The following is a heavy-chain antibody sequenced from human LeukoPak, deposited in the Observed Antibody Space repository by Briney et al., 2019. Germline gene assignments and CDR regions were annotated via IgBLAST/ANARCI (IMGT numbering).Heavy chain of an antibody. V-gene: IGHV5-51*01. CDR3: ARQYSSSWYLTPQHEPLDY. CDR2: IYPGDSDT. CDR1: GYSFTSYW. J-gene: IGHJ4*02. Sequence: NRGESLKISCKGSGYSFTSYWISWVRQMPGKGLEWMGIIYPGDSDTRYSPSFQGQVTISADKSISTAYLQWSSLKASDTAMYYCARQYSSSWYLTPQHEPLDYWGQGTLVTVSS. D-gene: IGHD6-13*01.